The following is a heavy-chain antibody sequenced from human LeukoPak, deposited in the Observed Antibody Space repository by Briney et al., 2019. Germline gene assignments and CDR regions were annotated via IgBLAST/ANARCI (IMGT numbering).Heavy chain of an antibody. Sequence: GGSLRLSCAASGSIPFNSYSMSWVRQAPGKGLEWVSAITSSGETTYYADSVKGRFTISRDNSKNMVYLQMNSLRAEDAATYYCAKMQGYFDYWGQGSLVIVSS. CDR2: ITSSGETT. V-gene: IGHV3-23*01. J-gene: IGHJ4*02. CDR3: AKMQGYFDY. CDR1: GSIPFNSYS.